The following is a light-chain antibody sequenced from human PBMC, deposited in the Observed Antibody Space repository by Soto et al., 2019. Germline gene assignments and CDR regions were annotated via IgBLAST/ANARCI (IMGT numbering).Light chain of an antibody. V-gene: IGKV3-15*01. Sequence: EIVMTQSPATLSVSPGERATLTCRASQSVSSNLAWYQHKPGQAPRLLIFGASTRAPGIPARFSGSGSGTDFTLTINSLQSEDFAVYYGQQYNHYVTFGHGTRLEIK. J-gene: IGKJ5*01. CDR1: QSVSSN. CDR3: QQYNHYVT. CDR2: GAS.